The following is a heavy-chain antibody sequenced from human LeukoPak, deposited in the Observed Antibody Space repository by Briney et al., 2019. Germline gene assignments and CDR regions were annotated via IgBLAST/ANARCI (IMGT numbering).Heavy chain of an antibody. CDR3: AGEGRLPYCSGSTCYSGYYYDYMDV. CDR2: IYYSGST. J-gene: IGHJ6*03. CDR1: GSSISSSSYY. D-gene: IGHD2-15*01. Sequence: SETLSLTCTVSGSSISSSSYYWGWIRQPPGKGLEWIGTIYYSGSTYYNPSLKSRVTISVDTSKNQFSLKLSSVTAADTAVYYCAGEGRLPYCSGSTCYSGYYYDYMDVWGKGTTVTISS. V-gene: IGHV4-39*07.